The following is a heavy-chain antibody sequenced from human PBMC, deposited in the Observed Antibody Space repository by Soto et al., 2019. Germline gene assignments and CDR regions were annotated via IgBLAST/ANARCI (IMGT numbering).Heavy chain of an antibody. CDR3: ARDIDRPQLGGNYYYVLDV. CDR2: IMPIFRTP. V-gene: IGHV1-69*12. D-gene: IGHD3-16*02. CDR1: GGTFRNSA. Sequence: QVQLERSGAEVKKPGSSVKVSCKASGGTFRNSAISWVRQAPGQGLEWMGGIMPIFRTPDYAQKFQGRVTITADESTSTAYMELSGLRSDDTAVYFCARDIDRPQLGGNYYYVLDVWGHGTTVTVSS. J-gene: IGHJ6*02.